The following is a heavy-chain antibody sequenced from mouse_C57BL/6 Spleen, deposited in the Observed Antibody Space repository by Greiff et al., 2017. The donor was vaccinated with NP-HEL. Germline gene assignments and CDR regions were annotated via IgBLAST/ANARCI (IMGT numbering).Heavy chain of an antibody. CDR1: GFNIKDYY. J-gene: IGHJ2*01. CDR3: TPRYYYGSSYFDY. CDR2: IDPEDGDT. Sequence: VQLQQSGAELVRPGASVKLSCTASGFNIKDYYMHWVKQRPEQGLEWIGRIDPEDGDTEYAPKFQGKATMTADTSSNTAYLQLSSLTSEDTAVYYCTPRYYYGSSYFDYWGQGTTLTVSS. V-gene: IGHV14-1*01. D-gene: IGHD1-1*01.